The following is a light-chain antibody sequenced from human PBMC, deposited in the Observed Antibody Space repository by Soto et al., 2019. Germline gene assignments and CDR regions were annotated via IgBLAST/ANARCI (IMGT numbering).Light chain of an antibody. CDR2: GTS. CDR3: HQYNKWPYT. Sequence: EIVMTQSPVALSVSPGESAALSCRASQSVGRNFAWYQQRHGQTPRVLIYGTSTRATGVPARFSGSGSGTDFTVTISRLKSEDFAVYYGHQYNKWPYTFGQGTRLEIK. V-gene: IGKV3-15*01. CDR1: QSVGRN. J-gene: IGKJ2*01.